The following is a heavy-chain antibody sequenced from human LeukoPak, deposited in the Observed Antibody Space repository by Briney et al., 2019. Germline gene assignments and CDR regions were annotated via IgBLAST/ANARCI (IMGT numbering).Heavy chain of an antibody. V-gene: IGHV3-53*01. CDR1: GFSVSASY. D-gene: IGHD2-2*03. Sequence: PGGSLRLSCAASGFSVSASYMSWVRPAPGKGLEWVSLMYSETNTHYTDSVKGRFTISRDNSRNTLFLQMNSLRAEDTAVYYCARDTLGASDTPGYYHGYWGRGTLVTVSS. CDR2: MYSETNT. CDR3: ARDTLGASDTPGYYHGY. J-gene: IGHJ4*02.